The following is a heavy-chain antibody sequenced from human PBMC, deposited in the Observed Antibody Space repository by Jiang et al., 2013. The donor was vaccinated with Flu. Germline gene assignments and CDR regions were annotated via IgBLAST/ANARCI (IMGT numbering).Heavy chain of an antibody. V-gene: IGHV3-49*04. CDR3: TRDHYYGSGSSRVHWFDP. CDR2: IRSKAYGGTT. J-gene: IGHJ5*02. Sequence: GLVQPGRSLRLSCTASGFTFGDYAMSWVRQAPGKGLEWVGFIRSKAYGGTTEYAASVKGRFTISRDDSKSIAYLQMNSLKTEDTAVYYCTRDHYYGSGSSRVHWFDPWGQGTLVTVSS. D-gene: IGHD3-10*01. CDR1: GFTFGDYA.